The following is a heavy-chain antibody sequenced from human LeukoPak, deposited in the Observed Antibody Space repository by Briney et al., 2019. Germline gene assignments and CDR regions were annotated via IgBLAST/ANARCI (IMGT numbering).Heavy chain of an antibody. D-gene: IGHD2-2*01. CDR3: AKVMPLYQLQWGLYDY. J-gene: IGHJ4*02. CDR2: ISGSGGST. V-gene: IGHV3-23*01. CDR1: GFTFSSYA. Sequence: GGSLRLSCAASGFTFSSYAMSWVRQAPGKGLEWVSAISGSGGSTYYADSVEGRFTISRDNSKNTLYLQMNSLRAEDTAVYYCAKVMPLYQLQWGLYDYWGQGTLVTVSS.